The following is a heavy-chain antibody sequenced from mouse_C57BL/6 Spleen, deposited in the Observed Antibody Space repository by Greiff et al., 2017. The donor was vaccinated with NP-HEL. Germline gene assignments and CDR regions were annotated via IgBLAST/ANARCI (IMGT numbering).Heavy chain of an antibody. V-gene: IGHV5-4*01. CDR1: GFTFSSYA. J-gene: IGHJ2*01. CDR3: ARERDYGSSYYDY. CDR2: ISDGGSYT. D-gene: IGHD1-1*01. Sequence: EVHLVESGGGLVKPGGSLKLSCAASGFTFSSYAMSWVRQTPEKRLEWVATISDGGSYTYYPDNVKGRFTIYRDNAKNNLYLQMSHLKSEDTAMYYCARERDYGSSYYDYWGQGTTLTVSS.